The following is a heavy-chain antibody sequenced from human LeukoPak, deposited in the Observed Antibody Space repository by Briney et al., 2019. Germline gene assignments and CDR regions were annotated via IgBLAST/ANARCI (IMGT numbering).Heavy chain of an antibody. CDR2: ISGSGGST. D-gene: IGHD3-10*01. J-gene: IGHJ6*03. CDR1: GFTFSSYG. V-gene: IGHV3-23*01. CDR3: AKDSYYYGSGSYYYYYYYMDV. Sequence: GGSLRLSCAASGFTFSSYGMSWVRQAPGKGLEWVSAISGSGGSTYYADSVKGRFTISRDNSKNTLYLQMNSLRAEDTAVYYCAKDSYYYGSGSYYYYYYYMDVWGKGTTVTISS.